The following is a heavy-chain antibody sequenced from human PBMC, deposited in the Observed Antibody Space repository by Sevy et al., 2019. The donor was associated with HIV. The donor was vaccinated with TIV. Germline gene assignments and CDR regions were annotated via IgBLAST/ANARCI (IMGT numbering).Heavy chain of an antibody. CDR1: GFTFRNYW. J-gene: IGHJ6*02. V-gene: IGHV3-7*01. CDR2: INQNGTEI. D-gene: IGHD2-2*01. CDR3: AKDRGPRYCSSTSCYAWGMDV. Sequence: GSLRLSCVVSGFTFRNYWMSWVRQAPGKGLEWVANINQNGTEIYSVDSVKGRFTFSRDNTKNSVYLQVNSLRAEDTAVYYCAKDRGPRYCSSTSCYAWGMDVWGQGTTVTVSS.